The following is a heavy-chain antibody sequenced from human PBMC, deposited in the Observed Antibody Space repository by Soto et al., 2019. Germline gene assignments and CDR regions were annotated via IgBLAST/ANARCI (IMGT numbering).Heavy chain of an antibody. J-gene: IGHJ4*02. V-gene: IGHV3-15*01. Sequence: GGSLRLSCAASGFTFSNAWMSWVRQAPGKGLEWVGRIKSKTDGGTTDYAAPVKGRFTISRDDSKNTLYLQMNSLKTEDTAVYYCTTAPYISGSYLSNCWGQGTLVTVAS. D-gene: IGHD3-16*02. CDR2: IKSKTDGGTT. CDR3: TTAPYISGSYLSNC. CDR1: GFTFSNAW.